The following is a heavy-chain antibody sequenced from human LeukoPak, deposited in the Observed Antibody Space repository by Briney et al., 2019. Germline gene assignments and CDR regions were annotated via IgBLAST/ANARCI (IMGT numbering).Heavy chain of an antibody. D-gene: IGHD6-13*01. Sequence: GASVKVSCKASGGTFSSYAISWVRQAPGQGLEWMGGIIPIFGTTNYAQKFQDRVTITADKSTSTAYMELSSLRSGDTAVYYCARVVGLTGYSSSWYSNWGQGTLVTVSS. J-gene: IGHJ4*02. CDR2: IIPIFGTT. CDR3: ARVVGLTGYSSSWYSN. CDR1: GGTFSSYA. V-gene: IGHV1-69*06.